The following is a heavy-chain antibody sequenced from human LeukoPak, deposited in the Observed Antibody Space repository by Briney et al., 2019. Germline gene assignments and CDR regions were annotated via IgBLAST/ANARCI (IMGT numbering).Heavy chain of an antibody. J-gene: IGHJ4*02. CDR3: AKAIQLWLFYFDY. Sequence: QPGGSLRLSCAASGFTFSSYAMSWVRQAPGKGLEWVSAISGSGGSTYYADSVKGRFTISRDNSKNALYLQMNSLRAEDTAVYYCAKAIQLWLFYFDYWGQGTLVTVSS. V-gene: IGHV3-23*01. D-gene: IGHD5-18*01. CDR1: GFTFSSYA. CDR2: ISGSGGST.